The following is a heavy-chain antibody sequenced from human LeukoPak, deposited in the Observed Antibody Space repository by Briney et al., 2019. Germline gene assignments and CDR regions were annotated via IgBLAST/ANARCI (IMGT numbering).Heavy chain of an antibody. V-gene: IGHV3-23*01. Sequence: GGSLRLSCAASGFTFSSYAMSWVRQAPGKGLEWVSAISGSGGSTYYADSVKGRFTISRDNSKNTLCLQMNSLRAEDTAVYYCAKVGAAAGAAGRWYFDLWGRGTLVTVSS. CDR1: GFTFSSYA. J-gene: IGHJ2*01. D-gene: IGHD6-13*01. CDR3: AKVGAAAGAAGRWYFDL. CDR2: ISGSGGST.